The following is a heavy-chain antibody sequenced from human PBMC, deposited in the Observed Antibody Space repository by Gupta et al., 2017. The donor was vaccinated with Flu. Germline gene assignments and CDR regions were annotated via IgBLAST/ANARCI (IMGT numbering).Heavy chain of an antibody. V-gene: IGHV3-15*01. CDR1: GFSFSYAY. CDR3: TTDASGGITFDI. J-gene: IGHJ3*02. Sequence: EGQLVESGGGLVKPGGSLRLSCAASGFSFSYAYMNWVRQAPGKGLEWVGRLKSEADGGTADYAAPVKGRFAISRDDSKNTLWLQMKSLRTEDTAVYYCTTDASGGITFDIWGQGTPVTVS. CDR2: LKSEADGGTA. D-gene: IGHD3-10*01.